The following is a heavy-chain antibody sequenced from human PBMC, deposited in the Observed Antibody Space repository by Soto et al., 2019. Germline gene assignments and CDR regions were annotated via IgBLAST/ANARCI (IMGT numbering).Heavy chain of an antibody. CDR3: ARGRYDSSGYFVAYFDF. CDR2: INPGGAGT. D-gene: IGHD3-22*01. CDR1: GYTFTSYY. Sequence: ASVKVSCKASGYTFTSYYMSWVRQAPGQGLEWMGIINPGGAGTTYAQNFQGRVTMTRDTSTSTVYMQLSSLRSEDTAMYYCARGRYDSSGYFVAYFDFWGQGAMVTVSS. V-gene: IGHV1-46*01. J-gene: IGHJ4*02.